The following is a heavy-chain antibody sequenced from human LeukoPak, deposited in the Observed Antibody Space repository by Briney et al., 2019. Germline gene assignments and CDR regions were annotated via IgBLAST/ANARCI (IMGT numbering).Heavy chain of an antibody. D-gene: IGHD3-22*01. J-gene: IGHJ3*02. CDR1: GYTFTSYG. Sequence: ASVKVSCKASGYTFTSYGISWVRQAPGQGLEWMGWISAYNGDTNYAQKVQGRVTMTTDTSTRTAYMELRSLRSDDTAVYYCARGHYSDSTDAFDIWGQGTMVTVSS. CDR3: ARGHYSDSTDAFDI. V-gene: IGHV1-18*01. CDR2: ISAYNGDT.